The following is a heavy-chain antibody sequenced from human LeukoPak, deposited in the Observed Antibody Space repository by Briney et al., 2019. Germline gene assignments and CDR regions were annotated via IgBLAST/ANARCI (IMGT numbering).Heavy chain of an antibody. CDR1: GFTFSSYS. Sequence: GGSLRLSCAASGFTFSSYSMNWVRQDPGKGLEWVSYISSSSSTIYYADSVKGRFTISRDNAKNSLYLQMNSLRAEDTAVYYCARDSVVTGGSPYLDYWGQGTLVTVSS. CDR3: ARDSVVTGGSPYLDY. D-gene: IGHD3-16*01. J-gene: IGHJ4*02. CDR2: ISSSSSTI. V-gene: IGHV3-48*01.